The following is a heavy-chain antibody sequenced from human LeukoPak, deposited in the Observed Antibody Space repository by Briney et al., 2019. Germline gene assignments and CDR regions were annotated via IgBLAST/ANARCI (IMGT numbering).Heavy chain of an antibody. CDR2: IWYDGSNK. CDR3: ARDLKALRYFDWLSD. D-gene: IGHD3-9*01. J-gene: IGHJ4*02. Sequence: PGGSLRLSCAASGFTFSSYGMHWVRQAPGKGLEWAAVIWYDGSNKYYVDSVKGRFTISRDNSKSTLYLQMNSLRAEDTAVYYCARDLKALRYFDWLSDWGQGTLVTVSS. CDR1: GFTFSSYG. V-gene: IGHV3-33*01.